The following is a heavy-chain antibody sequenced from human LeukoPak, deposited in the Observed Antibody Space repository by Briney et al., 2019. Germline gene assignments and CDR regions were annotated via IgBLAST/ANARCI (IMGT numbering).Heavy chain of an antibody. V-gene: IGHV1-2*06. CDR3: ARKGDYEVDFDY. J-gene: IGHJ4*02. CDR1: GYTFTNYF. Sequence: ASVKVSCKASGYTFTNYFLHWVRQAPGQGLEWMGRINPNTGGTNYAQKFQGRIIMTRDTSINTAYMELTRLRSDDTAVYYCARKGDYEVDFDYWGQGTLVTVSS. CDR2: INPNTGGT. D-gene: IGHD4-17*01.